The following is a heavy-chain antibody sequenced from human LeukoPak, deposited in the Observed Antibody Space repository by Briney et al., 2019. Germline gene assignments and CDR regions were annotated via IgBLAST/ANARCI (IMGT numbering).Heavy chain of an antibody. V-gene: IGHV1-69*04. D-gene: IGHD2-21*01. CDR1: GGALSSYG. J-gene: IGHJ4*02. CDR2: IIPILGIA. Sequence: SVKVSCKGSGGALSSYGNRWVRTAPGQGLEWMGRIIPILGIANYAQKFQGRVTITADKSTSTAYMELSSLRSEDTAVYYCAGAVDWGQGTLVTVSS. CDR3: AGAVD.